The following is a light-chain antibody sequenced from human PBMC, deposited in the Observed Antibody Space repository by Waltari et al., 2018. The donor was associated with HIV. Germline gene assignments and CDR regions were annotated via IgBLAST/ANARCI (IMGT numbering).Light chain of an antibody. CDR3: CSYAVSYTLV. J-gene: IGLJ2*01. Sequence: QSALTQPRSVSGSPGQSVTISCTGTSSDVGGYNYVSWYQQHPGKAPKLMIYDVSKRPSGVPDRFSGSKSGNTASLTISVLQAEDEADYYCCSYAVSYTLVFGGGTKLTVL. CDR1: SSDVGGYNY. V-gene: IGLV2-11*01. CDR2: DVS.